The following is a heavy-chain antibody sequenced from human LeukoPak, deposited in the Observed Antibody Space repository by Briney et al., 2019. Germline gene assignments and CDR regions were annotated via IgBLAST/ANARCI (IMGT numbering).Heavy chain of an antibody. Sequence: GGSLRLSCAASGFTFSSYWMHWVRQAPGKGLEWVAVISYDGSNKYYADSVKGRFTVSRDNSKNTLYLQMNSLRAEDTAVYYCARVLRYCSGGNCYSGGLGYMDVWGKGTTVTISS. J-gene: IGHJ6*03. V-gene: IGHV3-30*03. D-gene: IGHD2-15*01. CDR3: ARVLRYCSGGNCYSGGLGYMDV. CDR2: ISYDGSNK. CDR1: GFTFSSYW.